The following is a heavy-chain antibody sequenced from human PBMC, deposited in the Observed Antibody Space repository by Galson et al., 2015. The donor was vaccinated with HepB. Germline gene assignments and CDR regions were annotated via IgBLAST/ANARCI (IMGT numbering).Heavy chain of an antibody. D-gene: IGHD2-21*01. CDR2: ISHDAGNE. CDR1: RFTFSGYA. V-gene: IGHV3-30-3*01. CDR3: ARGPGAVASKIARIGY. Sequence: SLRLSCAASRFTFSGYAMHWVRQAPGKGLEWAAVISHDAGNEYYADSVKGRFTISRDNSKNTVYLQMDSLTPQDTGTYYCARGPGAVASKIARIGYWGQGTLVTVSS. J-gene: IGHJ4*02.